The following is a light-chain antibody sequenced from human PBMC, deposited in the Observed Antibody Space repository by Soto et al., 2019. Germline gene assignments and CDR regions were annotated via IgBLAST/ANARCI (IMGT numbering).Light chain of an antibody. CDR2: AAS. V-gene: IGKV1-39*01. Sequence: DIQITQSPSSLSASVGDRVTITCRASQSISSYLNRYQQKPGKAPKLLIYAASSLQSGVPSRFSGSGSGTDFTLTISSLQPEDFATYYCQQSYSTPRVTFGQGTRLEIK. CDR1: QSISSY. CDR3: QQSYSTPRVT. J-gene: IGKJ5*01.